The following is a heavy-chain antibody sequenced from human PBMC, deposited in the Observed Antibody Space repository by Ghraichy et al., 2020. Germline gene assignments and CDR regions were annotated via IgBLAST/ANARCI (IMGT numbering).Heavy chain of an antibody. J-gene: IGHJ4*02. D-gene: IGHD3-3*01. Sequence: GESLNISCTASGFTFSDYWMTWIRQAPGKGLEWVANIKHDGSERLYLDSLKGRSTISRDNAENSLFLQMNNLGAEDTALYYCARGSGSHEYWGQGALVTVSS. CDR3: ARGSGSHEY. V-gene: IGHV3-7*04. CDR2: IKHDGSER. CDR1: GFTFSDYW.